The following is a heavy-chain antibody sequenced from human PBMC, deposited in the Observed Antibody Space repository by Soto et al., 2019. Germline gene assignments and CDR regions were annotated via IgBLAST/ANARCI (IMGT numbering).Heavy chain of an antibody. CDR2: INDGGDST. Sequence: EVQLLESGGGLVQPGGSLRLSCAASGFTFSSYAISWVRQAPGKGLEWVSGINDGGDSTHYTDSVKGRFTISRDNSKNTLYLQMNSLRVEDTALYFCAKVGGFVGWNWFDPWGQGSLVTVSS. J-gene: IGHJ5*02. D-gene: IGHD6-19*01. CDR3: AKVGGFVGWNWFDP. CDR1: GFTFSSYA. V-gene: IGHV3-23*01.